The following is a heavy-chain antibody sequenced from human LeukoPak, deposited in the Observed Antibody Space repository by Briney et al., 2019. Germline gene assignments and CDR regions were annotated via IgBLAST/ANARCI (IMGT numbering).Heavy chain of an antibody. Sequence: SVKVSCKASGGTFSSYAISWVRQAPGQGLEWMGGIIPIFGTANYAQKFQGRVTITADESTSTAYMELSSLRSEDTAVYYCARSSNPLRYFEYYFDYWGQGTLVTVSS. CDR2: IIPIFGTA. CDR3: ARSSNPLRYFEYYFDY. J-gene: IGHJ4*02. V-gene: IGHV1-69*13. CDR1: GGTFSSYA. D-gene: IGHD3-9*01.